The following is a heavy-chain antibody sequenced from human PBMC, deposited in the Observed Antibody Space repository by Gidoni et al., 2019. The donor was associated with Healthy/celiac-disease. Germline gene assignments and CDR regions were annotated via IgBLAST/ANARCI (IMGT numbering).Heavy chain of an antibody. V-gene: IGHV2-26*01. CDR3: ARIVEEWGNNWFDP. D-gene: IGHD2-8*01. J-gene: IGHJ5*02. CDR2: IFSNDEK. Sequence: QVTLKESGPVLVKPTETLTLTCTVSGFSLSNARMGVSWIRQPPGKALEWLAHIFSNDEKSYSTSLKSRLTISKDTSKSQVVLTMTNMDPVDTATYYCARIVEEWGNNWFDPWGQGTLVTVSS. CDR1: GFSLSNARMG.